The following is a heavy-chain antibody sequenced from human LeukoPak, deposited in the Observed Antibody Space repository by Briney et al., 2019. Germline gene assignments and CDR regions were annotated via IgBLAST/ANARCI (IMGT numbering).Heavy chain of an antibody. CDR2: INEDGSIT. Sequence: GGSLRLSCAVSGFTFRTYWMHWVRQVPGEGLVWVSRINEDGSITNYADSVKGRFSISRDNAKNTLYLQMNSLRAEDTAVYYCGRDLGGRSGYWGQGTQVTVSS. V-gene: IGHV3-74*01. J-gene: IGHJ4*02. D-gene: IGHD1-26*01. CDR3: GRDLGGRSGY. CDR1: GFTFRTYW.